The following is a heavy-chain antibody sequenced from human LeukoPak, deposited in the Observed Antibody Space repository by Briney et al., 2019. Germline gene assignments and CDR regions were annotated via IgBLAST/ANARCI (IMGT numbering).Heavy chain of an antibody. Sequence: GGSLRLSCAASGFTFSSYAMSWVRQAPGKGLEWVSAISGSGGSTYYADSEKGRFTISRDNSKNTLYLQMNSLRAEDTAVYYCAKDFAVTGYDILTGYYEGEGYFDYWGQGTLVTVSS. D-gene: IGHD3-9*01. J-gene: IGHJ4*02. CDR2: ISGSGGST. V-gene: IGHV3-23*01. CDR3: AKDFAVTGYDILTGYYEGEGYFDY. CDR1: GFTFSSYA.